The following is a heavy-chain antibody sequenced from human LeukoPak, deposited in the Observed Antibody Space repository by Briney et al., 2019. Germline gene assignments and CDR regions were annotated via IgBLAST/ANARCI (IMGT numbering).Heavy chain of an antibody. CDR2: ISSSNSYI. Sequence: AGGSLRLSCAASGFTFSSYSMNWVRQAPGKGLEWVSSISSSNSYIYNADSVKGRFTISRDNAKNSLYLQMNSLRAEDTAVYYCTRATGGYYYDSSGYFVDYWGQGTLVTVSS. J-gene: IGHJ4*02. CDR3: TRATGGYYYDSSGYFVDY. D-gene: IGHD3-22*01. V-gene: IGHV3-21*01. CDR1: GFTFSSYS.